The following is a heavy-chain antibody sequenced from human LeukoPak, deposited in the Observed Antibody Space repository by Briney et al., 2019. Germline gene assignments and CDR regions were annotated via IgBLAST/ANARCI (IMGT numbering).Heavy chain of an antibody. V-gene: IGHV3-7*04. CDR3: ARVGNNWNDGDYYYYYGMDV. J-gene: IGHJ6*02. CDR2: IKSDGSEE. CDR1: GFTFNRYW. Sequence: TGGSLRLSCAASGFTFNRYWMSWVRQAPGKGLEWVAQIKSDGSEEYYADSVRGRFTISRDNAKNSLYLQMNSLRAEDTAVYYCARVGNNWNDGDYYYYYGMDVWGQGTTVTVSS. D-gene: IGHD1-20*01.